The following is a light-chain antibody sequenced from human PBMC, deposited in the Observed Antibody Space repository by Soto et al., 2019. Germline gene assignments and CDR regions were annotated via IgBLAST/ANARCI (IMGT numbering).Light chain of an antibody. CDR3: QQDGSTPPT. CDR1: QSVRKNY. J-gene: IGKJ1*01. CDR2: GAS. V-gene: IGKV3-20*01. Sequence: EIVLTQSPVTLSLSPGERATLSCRASQSVRKNYLAWYQQKPVQAPRLIIDGASNRATGIPDRFSGSGSGTDFTLTINRLEPEDFGVYSCQQDGSTPPTFGQGTKVEIK.